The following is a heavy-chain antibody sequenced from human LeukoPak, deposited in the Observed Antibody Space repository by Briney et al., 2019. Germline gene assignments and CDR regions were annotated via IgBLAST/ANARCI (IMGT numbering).Heavy chain of an antibody. Sequence: GASVTVSCKASGYTFTGYYIHWVRQAPGQGLEWMGWINPDDGGTNYAPNFRGRVSLTGDTSVSTAYMELRKLRSDDTAVYYCGRDQMAPIIGGIDYWGLGTLVSVSS. D-gene: IGHD5-24*01. CDR1: GYTFTGYY. V-gene: IGHV1-2*02. CDR3: GRDQMAPIIGGIDY. CDR2: INPDDGGT. J-gene: IGHJ4*02.